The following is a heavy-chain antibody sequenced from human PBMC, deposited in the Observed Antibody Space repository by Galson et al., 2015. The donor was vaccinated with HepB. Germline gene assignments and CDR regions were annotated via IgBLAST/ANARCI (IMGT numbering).Heavy chain of an antibody. V-gene: IGHV1-58*02. CDR2: IVVGSGNT. CDR3: AAERYCSSTSCSFNWFDP. D-gene: IGHD2-2*01. J-gene: IGHJ5*02. Sequence: SVKVSCKASGFTFTSSAMQWVRQARGQRLEWIGWIVVGSGNTNYAQKFQERVTITRDMSTSTAYMELSSLRSEDTAVYYCAAERYCSSTSCSFNWFDPWGQGTLVTVSS. CDR1: GFTFTSSA.